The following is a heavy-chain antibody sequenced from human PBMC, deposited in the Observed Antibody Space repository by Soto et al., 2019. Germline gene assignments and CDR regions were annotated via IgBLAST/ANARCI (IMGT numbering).Heavy chain of an antibody. V-gene: IGHV1-69*13. CDR3: ASTSDYGDPRRGMDV. J-gene: IGHJ6*04. CDR2: IIPIFGTA. Sequence: GASVKVSCKASGGTFSSYAISWVRQAPGQGLEWMGGIIPIFGTANYAQKFQGRVTITADESTSTAYMELSSLRSEDTAVYYCASTSDYGDPRRGMDVWGKGTTVTVSS. CDR1: GGTFSSYA. D-gene: IGHD4-17*01.